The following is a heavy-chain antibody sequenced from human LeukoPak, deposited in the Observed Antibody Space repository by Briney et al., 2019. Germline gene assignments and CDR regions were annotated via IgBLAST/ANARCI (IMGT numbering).Heavy chain of an antibody. CDR2: MNPITGST. Sequence: GASVKVSCKASGYTFSDYDINWVRQAAGQGLEWRGWMNPITGSTGYVQKFRGRIIMTRDTSITTAFMELTSLTSDDTAIYYCARVKRFPTVWFDPWGQGTLVSVSS. CDR1: GYTFSDYD. CDR3: ARVKRFPTVWFDP. V-gene: IGHV1-8*01. D-gene: IGHD3-10*01. J-gene: IGHJ5*02.